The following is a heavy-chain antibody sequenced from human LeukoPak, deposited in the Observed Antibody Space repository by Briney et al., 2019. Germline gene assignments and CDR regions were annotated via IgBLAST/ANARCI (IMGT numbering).Heavy chain of an antibody. D-gene: IGHD3-9*01. V-gene: IGHV3-9*01. J-gene: IGHJ4*02. Sequence: GGSLRLSCAASGFTFDDYAMHWVRQAPGKGLDWVSGISWNSGDIVYADSVKGRFTISRDNAENSLYLQMNSLTSEDTALYYCAKSRYYDILTGQTYYFDYWGQGTLVTVSS. CDR2: ISWNSGDI. CDR1: GFTFDDYA. CDR3: AKSRYYDILTGQTYYFDY.